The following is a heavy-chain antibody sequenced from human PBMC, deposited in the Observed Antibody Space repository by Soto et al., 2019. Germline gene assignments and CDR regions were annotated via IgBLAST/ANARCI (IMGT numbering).Heavy chain of an antibody. CDR3: AKITRELLRSPQTDY. Sequence: GGSLRLSCAASGFTFSSYAMSWVRQAPGKGLEWVSAISGSGGSTYYADSVKGRFTISRDNSKNTLYLQMNSLRAEDTAVYYCAKITRELLRSPQTDYWGQGTLVTVSS. CDR2: ISGSGGST. J-gene: IGHJ4*02. D-gene: IGHD1-26*01. V-gene: IGHV3-23*01. CDR1: GFTFSSYA.